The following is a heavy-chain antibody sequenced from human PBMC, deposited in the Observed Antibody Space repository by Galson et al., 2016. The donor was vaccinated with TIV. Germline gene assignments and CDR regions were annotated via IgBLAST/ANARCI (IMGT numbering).Heavy chain of an antibody. V-gene: IGHV1-8*02. Sequence: SVKVSCKASGYTFTSYDINWVRQATGQGLEWMGWMNPNSGNTGYAQKFRGRVTMTRNTSVRTAYMELSSLRSEDTAAYYFSRSGDYGDYWGQGTLVTVSS. J-gene: IGHJ4*02. CDR2: MNPNSGNT. D-gene: IGHD4-17*01. CDR1: GYTFTSYD. CDR3: SRSGDYGDY.